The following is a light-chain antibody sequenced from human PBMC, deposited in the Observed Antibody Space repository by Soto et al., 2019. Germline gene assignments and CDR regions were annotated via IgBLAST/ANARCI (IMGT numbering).Light chain of an antibody. CDR3: QQYGSSLGVT. Sequence: EIELTQSPGTLSLSPGERATISCRASQSVSSSYLAWYQQKPGQAPRLLIYCASSRATGIPARFSGSGSGTDFTLTISRLEPEDFAVYYCQQYGSSLGVTFGGGTKVDIK. CDR2: CAS. J-gene: IGKJ4*01. V-gene: IGKV3-20*01. CDR1: QSVSSSY.